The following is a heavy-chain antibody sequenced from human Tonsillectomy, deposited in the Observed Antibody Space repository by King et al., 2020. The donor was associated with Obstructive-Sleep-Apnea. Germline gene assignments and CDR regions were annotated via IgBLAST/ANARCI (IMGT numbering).Heavy chain of an antibody. J-gene: IGHJ4*02. CDR2: MNPNSGNT. CDR3: ARAYYDILTGTYYFDY. D-gene: IGHD3-9*01. Sequence: VQLVQSGAEVKKPGASVKVSCKASGYTFTSYDINWVRQATGQGLEWMGWMNPNSGNTGYAQKFQGRVTMTRNTSISTAYMELSSLRSEDTAVYYCARAYYDILTGTYYFDYWGQGTLVTVSS. V-gene: IGHV1-8*01. CDR1: GYTFTSYD.